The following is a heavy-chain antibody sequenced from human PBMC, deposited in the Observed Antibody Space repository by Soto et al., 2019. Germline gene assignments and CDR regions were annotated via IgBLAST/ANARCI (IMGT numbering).Heavy chain of an antibody. D-gene: IGHD6-25*01. J-gene: IGHJ5*02. Sequence: NPSETLSLTCTVSGGSISSSSYYWGWIRQPPGKGLEWIGSIYYSGSTYYNPSLKSRVTISVDTSKNQFSLKLSSVTAADTAVYYCARRRGHSWFDPWGQGTLVTVSS. CDR1: GGSISSSSYY. CDR3: ARRRGHSWFDP. CDR2: IYYSGST. V-gene: IGHV4-39*01.